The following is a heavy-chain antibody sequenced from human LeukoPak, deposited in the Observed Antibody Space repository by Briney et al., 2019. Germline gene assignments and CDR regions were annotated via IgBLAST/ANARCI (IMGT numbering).Heavy chain of an antibody. CDR1: GFAFGDYA. Sequence: GSLRLSCTASGFAFGDYAMSWFRQAPGKGLEWVAFVRYDGNNPYYSASVKGRFTISRDNSKNTVLLQMNNLRLEDAAVYYCARGSRYGDYPYYCDFWGQGTLVTVSS. CDR3: ARGSRYGDYPYYCDF. D-gene: IGHD4-17*01. CDR2: VRYDGNNP. V-gene: IGHV3-30*04. J-gene: IGHJ4*02.